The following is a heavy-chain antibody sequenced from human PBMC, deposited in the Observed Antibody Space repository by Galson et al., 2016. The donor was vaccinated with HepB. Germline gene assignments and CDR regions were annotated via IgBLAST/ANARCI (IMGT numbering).Heavy chain of an antibody. V-gene: IGHV4-59*01. CDR2: VFHNGTT. J-gene: IGHJ4*02. Sequence: ETLSLTCSVSGDSMTNYYWSWIRQPPGKGLEWIGYVFHNGTTNYNTSPQRRLTISLDMSKNQVSLKLTSLTTADTAVYFCARARARTPRAGLNWGQGTLVAVSS. CDR1: GDSMTNYY. D-gene: IGHD3-22*01. CDR3: ARARARTPRAGLN.